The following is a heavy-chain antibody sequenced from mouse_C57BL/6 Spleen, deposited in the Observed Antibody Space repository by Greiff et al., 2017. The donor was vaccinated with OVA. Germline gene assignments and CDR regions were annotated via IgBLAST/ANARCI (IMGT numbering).Heavy chain of an antibody. J-gene: IGHJ3*01. V-gene: IGHV1-62-2*01. CDR2: FYPGSGSI. Sequence: QVHVKQSGAELVKPGASVKLSCKASGYTFTEYTIPWVKQRSGQGLEWIGWFYPGSGSIKYNEKFKDKATLTADKSSSTVYMELSRLTSEDSAVYFCARHEDYGSSSAWFAYWGQGTLVTVSA. CDR3: ARHEDYGSSSAWFAY. D-gene: IGHD1-1*01. CDR1: GYTFTEYT.